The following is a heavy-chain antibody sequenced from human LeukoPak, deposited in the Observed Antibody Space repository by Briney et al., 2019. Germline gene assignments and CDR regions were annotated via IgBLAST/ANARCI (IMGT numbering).Heavy chain of an antibody. CDR3: ARDLGDQYQLPYYYFDY. CDR2: INPSGGST. Sequence: ASVKVSCKASGYTFTSYYMHWVRQAPGQGLEWMGIINPSGGSTTYAQKFQGRVTMTRDTSTSTVYMELSSLRSEDTAVYYCARDLGDQYQLPYYYFDYWGQGTLVTVSS. J-gene: IGHJ4*02. CDR1: GYTFTSYY. D-gene: IGHD2-2*01. V-gene: IGHV1-46*01.